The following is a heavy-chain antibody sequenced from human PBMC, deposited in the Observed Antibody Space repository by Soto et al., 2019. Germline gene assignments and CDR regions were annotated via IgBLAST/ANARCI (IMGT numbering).Heavy chain of an antibody. CDR3: TRADFLRGA. Sequence: QVQLQESGPGLVKPSGTLSLTCTVSGVSIISSTWWTWVRQSPGRGLEWLGEIHHSGSANYNPSIKSGVSMSVDKYKNQFSLSLSPVTAADTAVYYCTRADFLRGAWGLGILGTVSS. D-gene: IGHD2-21*02. V-gene: IGHV4-4*02. CDR1: GVSIISSTW. CDR2: IHHSGSA. J-gene: IGHJ5*02.